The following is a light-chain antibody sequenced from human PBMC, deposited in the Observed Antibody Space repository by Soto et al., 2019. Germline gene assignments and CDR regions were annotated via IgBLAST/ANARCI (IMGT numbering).Light chain of an antibody. CDR2: EVS. Sequence: QSVLTQPASVSGSPGQSITIFCSGTSSDVGAYKFVSWYRHHPGKAPQVMIYEVSNRPSGVSNRFSGSKSGNTASLTISGLQPEDEGDYYCSSYTSTSTPGVFGGGTKVTVL. CDR1: SSDVGAYKF. J-gene: IGLJ3*02. V-gene: IGLV2-14*01. CDR3: SSYTSTSTPGV.